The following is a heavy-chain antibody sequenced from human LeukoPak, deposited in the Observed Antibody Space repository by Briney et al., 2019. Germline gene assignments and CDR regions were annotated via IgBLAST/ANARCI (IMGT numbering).Heavy chain of an antibody. CDR2: IIPIFGTA. CDR1: GGTFSSYA. D-gene: IGHD2-2*01. Sequence: SVKVSRKASGGTFSSYAISWVRQAPGQGLEWMGGIIPIFGTANYAQKFQGRVTITADESTSTAYMELSSLRSEDTAVYYCARGTSLLSIVVVPVAPFDAFDIWGRGTMVTVSS. J-gene: IGHJ3*02. CDR3: ARGTSLLSIVVVPVAPFDAFDI. V-gene: IGHV1-69*13.